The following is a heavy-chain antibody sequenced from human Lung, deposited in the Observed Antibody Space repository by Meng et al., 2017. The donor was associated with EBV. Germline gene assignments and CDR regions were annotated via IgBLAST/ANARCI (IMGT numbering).Heavy chain of an antibody. CDR1: GFTFSSYG. Sequence: QVQLVEAGGGVVQPGRSLSVSCAALGFTFSSYGMHWVRQAPGKGLEWVAVISYDGSNKYYADSVKGRFTISRDNSKNTLYLQMNSLRAEDTAVYYCAKDLPTPYYYDSSGPGDYWGQGTLVTVSS. CDR3: AKDLPTPYYYDSSGPGDY. V-gene: IGHV3-30*18. CDR2: ISYDGSNK. D-gene: IGHD3-22*01. J-gene: IGHJ4*02.